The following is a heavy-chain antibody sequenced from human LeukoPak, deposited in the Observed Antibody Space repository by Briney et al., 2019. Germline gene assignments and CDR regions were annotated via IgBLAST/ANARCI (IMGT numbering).Heavy chain of an antibody. J-gene: IGHJ3*02. CDR1: GFTSSNYW. D-gene: IGHD3-22*01. V-gene: IGHV3-7*04. CDR3: ARAKFDSSRYYYRGFDI. CDR2: IKQDGSDK. Sequence: PGGSLRLSCAASGFTSSNYWMSWVRQAPGKGLEWVANIKQDGSDKYYVDSVKGRFTISRDNAKNSLYLQMNSLRAEDTAVYYCARAKFDSSRYYYRGFDIWGQGTMVTVSS.